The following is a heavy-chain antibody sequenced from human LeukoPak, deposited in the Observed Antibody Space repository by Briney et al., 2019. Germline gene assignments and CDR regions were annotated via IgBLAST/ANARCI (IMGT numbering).Heavy chain of an antibody. CDR3: AREYDSSGYQYWYFDL. D-gene: IGHD3-22*01. J-gene: IGHJ2*01. V-gene: IGHV4-59*01. Sequence: PSETLSLTCTVSGGSISSYYWSWIRQPPGKGLEWIGYIYYSGSTNYNPSLKSRVTISVDTSKNQFSLKLSSVTAADTAVYYCAREYDSSGYQYWYFDLWGRGTLVTVSS. CDR2: IYYSGST. CDR1: GGSISSYY.